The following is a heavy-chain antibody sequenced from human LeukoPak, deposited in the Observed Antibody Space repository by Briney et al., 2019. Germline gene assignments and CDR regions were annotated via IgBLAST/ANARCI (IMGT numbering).Heavy chain of an antibody. D-gene: IGHD2-2*01. CDR3: VYCSSTSCYPVY. V-gene: IGHV1-69*05. J-gene: IGHJ3*01. CDR2: IIPIFGTA. CDR1: GGTFSSYA. Sequence: ASVKVSCKASGGTFSSYAISWVRQAPGQGLEWMGGIIPIFGTANYAQKFQGRVTITTGESTSTAYMELSSLRSEDTAVYYCVYCSSTSCYPVYWGQGTMVTVSS.